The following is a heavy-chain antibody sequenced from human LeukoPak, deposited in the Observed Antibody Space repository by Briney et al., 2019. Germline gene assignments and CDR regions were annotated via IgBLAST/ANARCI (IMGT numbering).Heavy chain of an antibody. CDR2: IYYSGST. V-gene: IGHV4-39*07. Sequence: SETLSLTCTVSGVSISSSSYYWGWIRQPPGKGLEWIGSIYYSGSTYYNPSLKSRVTISVDTSKNQFSLKLSSVTAADTAVYYGARTYYYDSSGYPSPDAFDIWGQGTMVTVSS. J-gene: IGHJ3*02. D-gene: IGHD3-22*01. CDR1: GVSISSSSYY. CDR3: ARTYYYDSSGYPSPDAFDI.